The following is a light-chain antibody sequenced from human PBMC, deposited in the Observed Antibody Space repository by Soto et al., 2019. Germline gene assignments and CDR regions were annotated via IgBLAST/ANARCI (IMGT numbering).Light chain of an antibody. CDR3: SSYANTNTLI. CDR2: EVR. J-gene: IGLJ2*01. CDR1: SRDVGGVDS. Sequence: QSALTQPASVSGSPGQSITISCTGTSRDVGGVDSVSWYQHHPGKAPKLILYEVRTRPSGISDRFSGSKSGNTASLTISGLLSEDEDDYYCSSYANTNTLIFGGGTKLTVL. V-gene: IGLV2-14*01.